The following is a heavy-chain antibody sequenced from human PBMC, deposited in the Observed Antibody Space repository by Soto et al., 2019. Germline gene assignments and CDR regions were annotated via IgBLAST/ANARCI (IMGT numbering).Heavy chain of an antibody. V-gene: IGHV1-46*01. CDR2: INPSGGST. CDR1: GYTFTSYY. J-gene: IGHJ3*02. D-gene: IGHD3-22*01. CDR3: ARDPVPLHYYYSSGYYGSAFEI. Sequence: ASVKVSCKASGYTFTSYYMHWVRQAPGQGLEWMGIINPSGGSTSYAQKFQGRVTMTRDTSTSTVYMELSSLRSEDTAVYYCARDPVPLHYYYSSGYYGSAFEIWGQGTMVTVSS.